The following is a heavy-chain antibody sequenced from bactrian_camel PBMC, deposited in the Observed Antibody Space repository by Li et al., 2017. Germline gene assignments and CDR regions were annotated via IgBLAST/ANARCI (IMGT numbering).Heavy chain of an antibody. J-gene: IGHJ4*01. Sequence: HVQLVESGGGSVQTGGSLTLDCTGFSDRTHTMAWFRQAPGKEREAVATLDTDGITTYYRDDSLKGRFTISRDSAKNTVFLEMYGLEPGDTGMYYCAAHSGTLCSDWTRYRTWGQGTQVTVS. D-gene: IGHD7*01. CDR1: SDRTHT. CDR3: AAHSGTLCSDWTRYRT. CDR2: LDTDGITT. V-gene: IGHV3S14*01.